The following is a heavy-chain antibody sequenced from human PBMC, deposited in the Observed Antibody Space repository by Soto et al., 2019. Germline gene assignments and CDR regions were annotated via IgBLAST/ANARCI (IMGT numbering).Heavy chain of an antibody. CDR3: ARAAGDYASFDY. Sequence: GGSLRLSCAASGFTFSSYSMNWVRQAPGKGLEWVSSISSSSSYIYYADSVKGRFTISRDNAKNSLYLQMNSLRAEDTAVYYCARAAGDYASFDYWGQGTLVTVSS. CDR2: ISSSSSYI. D-gene: IGHD4-17*01. V-gene: IGHV3-21*01. CDR1: GFTFSSYS. J-gene: IGHJ4*02.